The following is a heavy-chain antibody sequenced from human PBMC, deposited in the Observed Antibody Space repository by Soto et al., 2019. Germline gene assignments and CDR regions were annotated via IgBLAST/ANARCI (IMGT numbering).Heavy chain of an antibody. V-gene: IGHV3-33*01. CDR3: ARVYCSSTSCQGPYYYYYGMDV. CDR2: IWYVGSNK. J-gene: IGHJ6*02. D-gene: IGHD2-2*01. CDR1: GFTFSSYG. Sequence: PGGAVRLSCAASGFTFSSYGMHWVRQAPGKGLEWVAVIWYVGSNKYYAAFVKGRFTISRDNSKNTLYLQMNSLRAEDTAVYYCARVYCSSTSCQGPYYYYYGMDVWGQGTTVTVSS.